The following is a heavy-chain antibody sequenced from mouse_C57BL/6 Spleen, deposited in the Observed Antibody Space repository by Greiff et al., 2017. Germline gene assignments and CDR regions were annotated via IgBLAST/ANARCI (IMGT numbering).Heavy chain of an antibody. Sequence: EADGGLVQPKGSLKLSCAASGFSFNTYAMNWVRQAPGKGLEWVARIRSKSNNYATYYADSVKDRFTISRDDSESMLYLQMNNLKTEDTAMYYCVRHGDYDYDAMDYWGQGTSVTVSS. CDR3: VRHGDYDYDAMDY. CDR2: IRSKSNNYAT. D-gene: IGHD2-13*01. V-gene: IGHV10-1*01. J-gene: IGHJ4*01. CDR1: GFSFNTYA.